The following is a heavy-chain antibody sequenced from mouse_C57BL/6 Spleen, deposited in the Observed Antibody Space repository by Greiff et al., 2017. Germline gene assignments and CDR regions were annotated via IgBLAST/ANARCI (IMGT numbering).Heavy chain of an antibody. CDR2: IDPETGGT. Sequence: QVQLKESGAELVRPGASVTLSCKASGYTFTDYEMHWLKQTPVHGLEWIGAIDPETGGTAYNQKFKGKAILTADKSSSTAYMELRSLTSEDSAVYYCTRGGYYAPFAYWGQGTLVTVSA. V-gene: IGHV1-15*01. J-gene: IGHJ3*01. CDR3: TRGGYYAPFAY. CDR1: GYTFTDYE. D-gene: IGHD2-1*01.